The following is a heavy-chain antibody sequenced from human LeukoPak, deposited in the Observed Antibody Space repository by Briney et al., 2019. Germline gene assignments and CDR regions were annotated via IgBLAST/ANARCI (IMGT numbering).Heavy chain of an antibody. CDR1: GFTFSSYA. CDR3: ANKATTSRSYPFDY. J-gene: IGHJ4*02. V-gene: IGHV3-23*01. Sequence: GGSLRLSCAASGFTFSSYAMSWVRQAPGKGLEWVSTLSGSGDSTNYADSVKGRFTISRDNSKNTLYLQMNSLRADDTAVYYCANKATTSRSYPFDYWGQGTLVIVSS. CDR2: LSGSGDST. D-gene: IGHD1-26*01.